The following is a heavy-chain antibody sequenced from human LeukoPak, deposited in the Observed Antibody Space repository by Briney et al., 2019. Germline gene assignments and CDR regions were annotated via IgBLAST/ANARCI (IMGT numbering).Heavy chain of an antibody. CDR1: GFTFSDYY. CDR2: ISSGSSTI. D-gene: IGHD6-13*01. J-gene: IGHJ4*02. CDR3: ARDWDRYSSPSPIDY. Sequence: NPGGSLRLSCAASGFTFSDYYMSWIRQAPGKGLEWVSYISSGSSTIYYAGSVKGRFTISRDNAKNSLYLQMNSLRAEDTAVYYCARDWDRYSSPSPIDYWGQGTLVTVSS. V-gene: IGHV3-11*04.